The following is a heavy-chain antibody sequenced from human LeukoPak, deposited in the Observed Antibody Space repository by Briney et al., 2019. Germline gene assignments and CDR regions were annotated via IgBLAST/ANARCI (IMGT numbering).Heavy chain of an antibody. CDR1: GFSFDDYA. D-gene: IGHD6-19*01. CDR2: TTWNGDIT. J-gene: IGHJ4*02. Sequence: GGSLRLSCSVAGFSFDDYAMSWVRQAPGKGLEWVSGTTWNGDITGYADSVRGRFTISRDNAKNSLYLQMNSLRAEDTALYYCASIQTGYSSGWSAYWGQGTLVTVSS. CDR3: ASIQTGYSSGWSAY. V-gene: IGHV3-20*04.